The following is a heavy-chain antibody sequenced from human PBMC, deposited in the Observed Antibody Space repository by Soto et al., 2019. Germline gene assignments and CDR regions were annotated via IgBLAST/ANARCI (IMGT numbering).Heavy chain of an antibody. D-gene: IGHD3-22*01. CDR2: ISGDSGDI. Sequence: EVQLVESGGGLVKPGGSLRLSCAASGFTFSNYIMNWVRQAPGKWLEWVSSISGDSGDIYYADSGKGRFTISRDNAKISLHLLMNSLRVEDTAVFYSARSRYYYASSGYSYDFDSWGQGTLVTVSS. V-gene: IGHV3-21*01. CDR1: GFTFSNYI. CDR3: ARSRYYYASSGYSYDFDS. J-gene: IGHJ4*02.